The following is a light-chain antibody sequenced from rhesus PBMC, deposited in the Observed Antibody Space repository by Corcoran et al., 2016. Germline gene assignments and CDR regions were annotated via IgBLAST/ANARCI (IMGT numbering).Light chain of an antibody. CDR1: QSVSSY. J-gene: IGKJ3*01. Sequence: EIVMTQSPATLSLSPGERATLSCRASQSVSSYLAWSQQQPGQAPRLLIYGASSRAIGIPDRVSGSGSGTDVTLTISSLEPEDFAVYYCQETSNLFTFGPGTKLDIK. CDR2: GAS. CDR3: QETSNLFT. V-gene: IGKV3-31*02.